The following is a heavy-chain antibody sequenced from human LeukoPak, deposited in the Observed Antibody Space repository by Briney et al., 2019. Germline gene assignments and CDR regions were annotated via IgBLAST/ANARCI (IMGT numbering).Heavy chain of an antibody. CDR1: GFSFSSYA. CDR2: IPNDGSKT. J-gene: IGHJ4*02. CDR3: ARCKGIPFSGSYDY. D-gene: IGHD1-26*01. Sequence: GGSLRLSCAASGFSFSSYAMHWVRQAPGKGLEWVAAIPNDGSKTYYADSVKGRFTISRDNSKNTLYLQMNSLRAEDTAVYYCARCKGIPFSGSYDYWGQGTLVTVSS. V-gene: IGHV3-30*14.